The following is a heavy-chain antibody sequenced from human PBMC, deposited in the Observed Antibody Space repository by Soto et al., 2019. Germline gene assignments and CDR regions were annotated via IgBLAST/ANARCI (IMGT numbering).Heavy chain of an antibody. CDR3: ARVRKLVGYFYYYMDV. D-gene: IGHD6-6*01. Sequence: QVQLLQSGAEVKNPGASVKVSCKASGYTFTNYGITWVRQAPGQGLEWMGWISAYNGNTHYTQRLQGRVTMTTDTSTSPAYMELRGLRSDDTAVYYCARVRKLVGYFYYYMDVWGKGTTVTVS. CDR1: GYTFTNYG. V-gene: IGHV1-18*01. CDR2: ISAYNGNT. J-gene: IGHJ6*03.